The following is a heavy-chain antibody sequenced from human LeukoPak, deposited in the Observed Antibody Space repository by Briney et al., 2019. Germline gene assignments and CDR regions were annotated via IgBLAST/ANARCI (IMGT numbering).Heavy chain of an antibody. J-gene: IGHJ4*02. Sequence: GALRLSCAASGFTFSSYGMHWVRQAPGKGLEWVAVISYDGSNKYYADSVKGRFTISRDNSKNTLYLQMNSLRAEDTAVYYCEKGRSADYWGQGTLVTVSS. CDR2: ISYDGSNK. CDR1: GFTFSSYG. D-gene: IGHD2-15*01. V-gene: IGHV3-30*18. CDR3: EKGRSADY.